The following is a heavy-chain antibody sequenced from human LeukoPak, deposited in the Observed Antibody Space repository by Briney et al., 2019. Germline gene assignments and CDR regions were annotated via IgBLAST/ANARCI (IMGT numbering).Heavy chain of an antibody. V-gene: IGHV3-23*01. CDR3: PKPAADFWSGYYQYYFDY. CDR2: ISGSGGST. D-gene: IGHD3-3*01. Sequence: GGSLRLSCAASGFTFSSYAMSWVRQAPGKGLEWVSAISGSGGSTYYADSVKGRFTISRDNSKNTLYLQMNSLRAEDTAVYYCPKPAADFWSGYYQYYFDYWGQGTLVTVSS. J-gene: IGHJ4*02. CDR1: GFTFSSYA.